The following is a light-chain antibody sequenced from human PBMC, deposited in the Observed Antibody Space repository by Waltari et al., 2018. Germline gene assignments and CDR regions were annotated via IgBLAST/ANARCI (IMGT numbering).Light chain of an antibody. CDR1: DSNIGRNT. Sequence: QSQLTQPPSASGTPGQTVSIPCSGGDSNIGRNTVNWYQQFPGTAPNLLIYGRGQRPSGVPDRFSGSKSGTSASLVISGLLSEDEATYYCAGWDDNGNGRVIFGGGTKLTVL. V-gene: IGLV1-44*01. J-gene: IGLJ2*01. CDR2: GRG. CDR3: AGWDDNGNGRVI.